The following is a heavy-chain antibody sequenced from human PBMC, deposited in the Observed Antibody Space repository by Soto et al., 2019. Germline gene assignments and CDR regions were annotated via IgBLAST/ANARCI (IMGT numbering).Heavy chain of an antibody. D-gene: IGHD3-10*01. J-gene: IGHJ6*02. Sequence: QVQLQESGPGLVKPTQTLSLTCTVSGGSISSGGYYWSWIRQHPGKGLEWIEYIYYIGSTYYNPSLKSRVTISVDTSKNQFSLKLSSVTAADTAVYYCARDLRFRGFYGMDVWGQGTTVTVSS. CDR1: GGSISSGGYY. CDR2: IYYIGST. CDR3: ARDLRFRGFYGMDV. V-gene: IGHV4-31*03.